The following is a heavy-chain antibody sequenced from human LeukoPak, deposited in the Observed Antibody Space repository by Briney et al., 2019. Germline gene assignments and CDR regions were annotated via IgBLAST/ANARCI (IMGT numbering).Heavy chain of an antibody. CDR1: GGSFSGYY. V-gene: IGHV4-34*01. J-gene: IGHJ5*02. CDR2: INHSGST. CDR3: ARHQRRYYYDPANWFDP. D-gene: IGHD3-22*01. Sequence: SETLSLTCAVYGGSFSGYYWSWIRQPPGKGLEWIGEINHSGSTNYNPSLKSRVTISVDTYKNQFSLTLSSVTAADTAVYYCARHQRRYYYDPANWFDPWGQGTLVTVSS.